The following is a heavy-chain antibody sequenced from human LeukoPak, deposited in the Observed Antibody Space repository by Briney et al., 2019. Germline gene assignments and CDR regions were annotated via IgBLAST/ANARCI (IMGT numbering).Heavy chain of an antibody. D-gene: IGHD3-10*01. CDR3: AKDLRWFGELRSAFDI. CDR1: GFSFSAYA. V-gene: IGHV3-23*01. J-gene: IGHJ3*02. Sequence: PGGSLRLSCAASGFSFSAYAMSWVRQAPGKGLEWVSAISGSGGSTYYADSVKGRFTISRDNSKNTLYLQMNSLRAEDTAVYYCAKDLRWFGELRSAFDIWGQGTMVTVSS. CDR2: ISGSGGST.